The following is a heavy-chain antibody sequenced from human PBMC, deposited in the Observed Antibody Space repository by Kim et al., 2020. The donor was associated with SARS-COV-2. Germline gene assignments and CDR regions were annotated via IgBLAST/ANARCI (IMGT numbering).Heavy chain of an antibody. CDR3: ARGGYCSSTSCYFYYYALDV. Sequence: GGSLRLSCAASGFAFDTHSMNWVRQAPGKGLEWVSSIGGSSNYIYYADSVKDRFTISRDNAENSLYLQMNSLRAEDTAVYFCARGGYCSSTSCYFYYYALDVWGQGTTVTVSS. V-gene: IGHV3-21*01. CDR1: GFAFDTHS. D-gene: IGHD2-2*01. CDR2: IGGSSNYI. J-gene: IGHJ6*02.